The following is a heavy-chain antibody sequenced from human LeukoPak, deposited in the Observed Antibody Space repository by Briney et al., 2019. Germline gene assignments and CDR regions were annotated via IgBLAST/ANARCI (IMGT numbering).Heavy chain of an antibody. V-gene: IGHV4-59*01. CDR2: IYYSGST. Sequence: SETLPLTCTVSGGSISSYYWSWIRQPPGKGLEWIGYIYYSGSTNYNPSLKSRVTISVDTSKNQFSLKLSSVTAADTAVYYCAISKDAFDIWGQGTMVTVSS. J-gene: IGHJ3*02. CDR3: AISKDAFDI. CDR1: GGSISSYY.